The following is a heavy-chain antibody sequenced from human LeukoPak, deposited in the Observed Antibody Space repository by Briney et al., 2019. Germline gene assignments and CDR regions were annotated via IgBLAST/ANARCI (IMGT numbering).Heavy chain of an antibody. CDR2: IYYSVST. CDR3: ARGVKIEYSSSSRNWFFDL. J-gene: IGHJ2*01. D-gene: IGHD6-6*01. V-gene: IGHV4-59*08. CDR1: GGSISSYY. Sequence: SETLSLTCTVSGGSISSYYWSWIWQPPGKGLEWIGYIYYSVSTNYNPYLKGRVTISVDTSKNQFSLKLSSVTAAHTAVYYCARGVKIEYSSSSRNWFFDLWGRGTLVTVSS.